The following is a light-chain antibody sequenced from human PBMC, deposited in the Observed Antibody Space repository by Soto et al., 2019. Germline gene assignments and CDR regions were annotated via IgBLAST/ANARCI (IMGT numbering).Light chain of an antibody. V-gene: IGKV3-11*02. CDR2: DAY. Sequence: EVVLTQSPDTLSLSPGETATLSCRASQSVDRYVAWYQQQLGQAPRLLIYDAYTRAPGVGARFTGSGSARGFSLTISSLEAEDFSVSYSQQRGKWPSTFGPGTKVEMK. J-gene: IGKJ2*02. CDR3: QQRGKWPST. CDR1: QSVDRY.